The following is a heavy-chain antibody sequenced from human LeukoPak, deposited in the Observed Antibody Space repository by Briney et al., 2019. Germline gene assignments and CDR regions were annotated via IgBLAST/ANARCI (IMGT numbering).Heavy chain of an antibody. J-gene: IGHJ4*02. D-gene: IGHD5-24*01. Sequence: GGSLRLSCAASGSTFGNYYMSWVRQAPGKGLEWVANIKHDGNWKFYADSVKGRFTVSRDNSKNTLYLQMNSLRAEDTAVYYCAKPVEDGYTTEPFDYWGQGTLVTVSS. CDR1: GSTFGNYY. CDR2: IKHDGNWK. CDR3: AKPVEDGYTTEPFDY. V-gene: IGHV3-7*03.